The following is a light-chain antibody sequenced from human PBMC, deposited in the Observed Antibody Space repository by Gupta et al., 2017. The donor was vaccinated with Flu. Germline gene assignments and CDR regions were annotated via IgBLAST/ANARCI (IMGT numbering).Light chain of an antibody. CDR2: WAS. CDR1: QSVLYSSNNKNY. Sequence: SLGERATITCKSSQSVLYSSNNKNYLAWYQQKPGQPPKLLIYWASTRESGVPDRFSGSGSGTDFTLTISSLQAEDVAVYYCQQYYSSPLTFGGGTKVEIK. CDR3: QQYYSSPLT. J-gene: IGKJ4*01. V-gene: IGKV4-1*01.